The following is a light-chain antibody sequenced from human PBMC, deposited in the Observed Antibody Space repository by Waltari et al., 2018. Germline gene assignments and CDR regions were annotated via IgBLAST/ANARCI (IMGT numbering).Light chain of an antibody. Sequence: QSVLTQPPSASGTPGQRVTISCSGSSSNIEMHYVYWCHRLPGTAPRLLIYRNNQRPSGVPDRFSGSKAGTSASLAISGLRSDDEADYYCAAWDDSLSGLYVFGTGTKVTVL. V-gene: IGLV1-47*01. CDR1: SSNIEMHY. CDR3: AAWDDSLSGLYV. J-gene: IGLJ1*01. CDR2: RNN.